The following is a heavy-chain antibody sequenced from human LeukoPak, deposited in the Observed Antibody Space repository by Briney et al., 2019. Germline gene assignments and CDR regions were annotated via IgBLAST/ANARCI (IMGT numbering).Heavy chain of an antibody. J-gene: IGHJ6*02. V-gene: IGHV3-48*03. CDR1: GFIFSSYE. D-gene: IGHD4-11*01. CDR3: ARGGYSNANKFYYYGMDV. CDR2: ISNSGSTI. Sequence: GGSLRLSCAAAGFIFSSYEMNWVRQAPGKGLEWVSYISNSGSTIYYADYVKGRFTISRDNAENSMYLQMNSLRAEDTAVYYCARGGYSNANKFYYYGMDVWGQGTTVTV.